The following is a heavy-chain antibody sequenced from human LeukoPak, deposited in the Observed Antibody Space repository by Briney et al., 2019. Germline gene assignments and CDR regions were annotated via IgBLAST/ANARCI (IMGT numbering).Heavy chain of an antibody. V-gene: IGHV1-46*01. D-gene: IGHD3-10*01. CDR1: GYTFTSYY. CDR3: ARAQALWFGESDFDY. Sequence: ASVKVSCKASGYTFTSYYMHWVRQAPGQALEWMGIINPSGGSTSYAQKFQGRVTMTRDTSTSTVYMELSSLRSEDTAVYYCARAQALWFGESDFDYWGQGTLVTVSS. CDR2: INPSGGST. J-gene: IGHJ4*02.